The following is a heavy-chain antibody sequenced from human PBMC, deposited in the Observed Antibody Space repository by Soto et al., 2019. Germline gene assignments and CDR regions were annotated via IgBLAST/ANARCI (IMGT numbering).Heavy chain of an antibody. D-gene: IGHD2-2*01. CDR2: IYHSGST. Sequence: SETLSLTCAVSGYSISSGYYWGWIRQPPGKGLEWIGSIYHSGSTYYNPSLKSRVTISVDTSKNQFSLKLSSVTAADTAVYYCARVAYCSSTSCYSFDYWGQGTLVTASS. CDR3: ARVAYCSSTSCYSFDY. CDR1: GYSISSGYY. V-gene: IGHV4-38-2*01. J-gene: IGHJ4*02.